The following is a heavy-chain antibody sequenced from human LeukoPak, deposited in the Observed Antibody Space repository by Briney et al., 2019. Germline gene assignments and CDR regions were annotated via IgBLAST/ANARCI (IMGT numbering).Heavy chain of an antibody. CDR2: INHSGST. D-gene: IGHD3-3*01. J-gene: IGHJ4*02. CDR3: ARASSLYDFWSGYRTPLDY. V-gene: IGHV4-34*01. CDR1: AASFSGYY. Sequence: SETLSLTCAVYAASFSGYYWGWVRQPPGKWLEWIGEINHSGSTNYNPSLKSRVTISVDTSNTQFSLKLSSVTAADTAVYYCARASSLYDFWSGYRTPLDYWGQGTLVTVSS.